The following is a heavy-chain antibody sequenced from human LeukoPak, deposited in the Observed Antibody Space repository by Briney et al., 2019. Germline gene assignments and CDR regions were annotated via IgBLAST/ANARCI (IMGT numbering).Heavy chain of an antibody. D-gene: IGHD3-9*01. J-gene: IGHJ5*02. CDR3: ARGFIDILTGYYRHNWFDP. V-gene: IGHV1-2*02. CDR1: GYTFTGYY. Sequence: ASVKVSCKASGYTFTGYYMHWVRQAPGQGLEWMGWINPNSGGTNYAQEFQGRVTMTRDTSISTAYMELSRLRSDDTAVYYCARGFIDILTGYYRHNWFDPWGQGTLVTVSS. CDR2: INPNSGGT.